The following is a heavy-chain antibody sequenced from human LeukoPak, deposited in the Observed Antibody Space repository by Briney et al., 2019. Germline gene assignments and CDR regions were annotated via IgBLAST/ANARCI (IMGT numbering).Heavy chain of an antibody. D-gene: IGHD3-10*01. CDR2: ISSVPST. Sequence: PGGSLRLSCAASGFTVSSNYMSWVRQAPGKGLEWVSLISSVPSTYYADSVKGRFTISRDNSKNTLYLQMNSLRAEDTAVYYCARDYGSGAGTFDIWGQGTMVTVSS. CDR3: ARDYGSGAGTFDI. V-gene: IGHV3-53*01. J-gene: IGHJ3*02. CDR1: GFTVSSNY.